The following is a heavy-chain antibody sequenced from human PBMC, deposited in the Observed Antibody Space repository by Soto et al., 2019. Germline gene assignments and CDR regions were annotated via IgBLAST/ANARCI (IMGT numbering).Heavy chain of an antibody. D-gene: IGHD5-18*01. V-gene: IGHV4-30-2*01. CDR2: IYHSGST. CDR3: ARERTMRRYSYGFDY. J-gene: IGHJ4*02. Sequence: QLQLQESGSGLVKPSQTLSLTCAVSGGSISSGGYSWSWIRQPPGKGLEWIGYIYHSGSTYYNPSLKSRVTISVDRSKNQFSLKLSSVTAADTAVYYWARERTMRRYSYGFDYWGQGTLVTVSS. CDR1: GGSISSGGYS.